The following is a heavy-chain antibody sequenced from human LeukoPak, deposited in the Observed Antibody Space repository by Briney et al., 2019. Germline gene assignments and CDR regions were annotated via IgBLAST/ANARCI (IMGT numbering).Heavy chain of an antibody. V-gene: IGHV1-24*01. J-gene: IGHJ4*02. CDR3: ATDLFYYDSSGYRELVDY. CDR1: GYTLTELS. D-gene: IGHD3-22*01. Sequence: ASVKVSCKVSGYTLTELSMHWVRQAPGKGLEWMGGFDPEDGETIYAQKFQGRVTMTEDTSTDTAYMELSSLRSEDTAVYYCATDLFYYDSSGYRELVDYWGQGTLVTVSS. CDR2: FDPEDGET.